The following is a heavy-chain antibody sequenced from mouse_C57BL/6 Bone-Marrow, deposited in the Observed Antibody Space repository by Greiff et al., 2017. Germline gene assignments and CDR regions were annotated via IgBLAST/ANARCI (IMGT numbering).Heavy chain of an antibody. CDR2: ISGGGGNT. CDR1: GFTFSSYT. V-gene: IGHV5-9*01. D-gene: IGHD1-1*01. J-gene: IGHJ1*03. CDR3: SRQVTTVLATKYFDV. Sequence: EVKLMDSGGGLVKPGGSLKLSCAASGFTFSSYTMSWVRQTPEKRLQWVAAISGGGGNTYYPDSVKGRFTISRDNDKNILYLQMSSLRSEDTALYYCSRQVTTVLATKYFDVWGTGTTVTVSS.